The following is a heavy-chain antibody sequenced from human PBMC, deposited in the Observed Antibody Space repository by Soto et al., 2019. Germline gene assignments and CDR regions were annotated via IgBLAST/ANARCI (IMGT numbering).Heavy chain of an antibody. CDR2: INAGNGNT. CDR3: ASSYSNYALIDYYYYGMDV. CDR1: GYTFTSYA. Sequence: ASVKVSCKASGYTFTSYAMHWVRQAPGQRLEWMGWINAGNGNTKYSQKFQGRVTITRDTSASTAYMELSSLRSEDTAVYYCASSYSNYALIDYYYYGMDVWGQGTTVAVSS. J-gene: IGHJ6*02. D-gene: IGHD4-4*01. V-gene: IGHV1-3*01.